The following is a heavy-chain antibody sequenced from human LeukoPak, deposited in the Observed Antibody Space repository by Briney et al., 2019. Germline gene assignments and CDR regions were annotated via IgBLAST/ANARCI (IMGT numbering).Heavy chain of an antibody. CDR3: AKRKGGHGSGSFDY. V-gene: IGHV3-33*08. Sequence: PGGSLRLSCAASGFTFSTHGMHWVRQAPGKGLEWVAVLWYDGSNKYYADSVKGRFTISRDNPKNTLYLQMNSLRVEDTAVYYCAKRKGGHGSGSFDYWGQGTVVTVSS. CDR2: LWYDGSNK. D-gene: IGHD3-10*01. J-gene: IGHJ4*02. CDR1: GFTFSTHG.